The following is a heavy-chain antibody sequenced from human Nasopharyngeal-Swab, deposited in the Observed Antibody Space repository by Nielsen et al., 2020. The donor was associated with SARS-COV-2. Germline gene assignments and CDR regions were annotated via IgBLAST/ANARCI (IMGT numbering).Heavy chain of an antibody. V-gene: IGHV3-30*03. J-gene: IGHJ3*02. CDR3: AREGVTMVRGEGDAFDI. CDR1: GFTFSSYG. Sequence: GESLKISCAAPGFTFSSYGMHWVRQAPGKGLEWVAVISYDGSNKYYADSVKGRFTISRDNSKNTLYLQMNSLRAEDTAVYYCAREGVTMVRGEGDAFDIWGQGTMVTVSS. CDR2: ISYDGSNK. D-gene: IGHD3-10*01.